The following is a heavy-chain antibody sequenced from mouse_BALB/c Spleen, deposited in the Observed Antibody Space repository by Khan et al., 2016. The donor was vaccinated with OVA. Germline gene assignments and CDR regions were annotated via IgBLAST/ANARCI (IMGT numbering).Heavy chain of an antibody. Sequence: EVQLQESGPGLVKPSQSLSLTCTVTAYSITSGYGWNWIRQFPGNKLEWMGYISYSGSTNYNPSLKSRISITRDTSKNQFFLQLNPVTTEDTVTYYCARTARIKYWGQGTTLTVSS. J-gene: IGHJ2*01. CDR1: AYSITSGYG. D-gene: IGHD1-2*01. CDR3: ARTARIKY. CDR2: ISYSGST. V-gene: IGHV3-2*02.